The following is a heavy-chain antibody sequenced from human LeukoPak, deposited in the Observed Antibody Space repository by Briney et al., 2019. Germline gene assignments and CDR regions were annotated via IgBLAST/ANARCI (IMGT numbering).Heavy chain of an antibody. CDR2: TYYRSRWTF. CDR3: ARDLSAGADY. J-gene: IGHJ4*02. D-gene: IGHD6-13*01. V-gene: IGHV6-1*01. Sequence: SGPGLVKPSQTLSLTCAISGDSVSSNSAAWNWIRQSPSRGLEWLGRTYYRSRWTFEYAVSVKGRITFKSDTSKNQVSLHLTSVTPDDTALYYCARDLSAGADYWGQGILVTVSS. CDR1: GDSVSSNSAA.